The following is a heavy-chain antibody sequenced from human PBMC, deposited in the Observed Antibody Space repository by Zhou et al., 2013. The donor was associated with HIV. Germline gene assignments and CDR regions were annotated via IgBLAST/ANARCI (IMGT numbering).Heavy chain of an antibody. CDR1: GGTFSSYA. Sequence: QVQLVQSGAEVKKPGSSVKVSCKASGGTFSSYAISWVRQAPGQGLEWMGRIIPILGIANYAQKFQGRVTITADKSTSTAYMELSSLRSEDTAVYYCARAVDSSGYYSYYFDYWGQGTLVTVSS. CDR2: IIPILGIA. V-gene: IGHV1-69*04. CDR3: ARAVDSSGYYSYYFDY. D-gene: IGHD3-22*01. J-gene: IGHJ4*02.